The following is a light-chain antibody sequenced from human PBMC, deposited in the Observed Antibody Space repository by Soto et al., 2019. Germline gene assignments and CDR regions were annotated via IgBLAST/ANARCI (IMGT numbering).Light chain of an antibody. V-gene: IGKV1-5*03. CDR3: QQYNNWPLT. CDR2: EAS. J-gene: IGKJ5*01. Sequence: DIQMTQSPSTLSASVGDRFTITCRASQSVNRWLAWYQQKPGKAPKLLIYEASSLESGVPSRFGGSGSGTEFTLTISSLQSEDFAVYYCQQYNNWPLTFGQGTRLEI. CDR1: QSVNRW.